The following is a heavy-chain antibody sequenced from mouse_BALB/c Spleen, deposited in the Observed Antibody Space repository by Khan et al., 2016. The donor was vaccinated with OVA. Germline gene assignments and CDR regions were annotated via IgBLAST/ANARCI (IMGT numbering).Heavy chain of an antibody. V-gene: IGHV2-6-7*01. CDR3: ARSYYGNYREAMDY. Sequence: QVQLKESGPGLVAPSQSLSITCTVSGFSLTGYGVNWVRQPPGKGLEWLGMIWGDGSTDYNSALKSRLNLSKDNSKSHVFLKVNSLQPDDTARYYCARSYYGNYREAMDYWGQGTSVTVSS. CDR1: GFSLTGYG. CDR2: IWGDGST. J-gene: IGHJ4*01. D-gene: IGHD2-10*01.